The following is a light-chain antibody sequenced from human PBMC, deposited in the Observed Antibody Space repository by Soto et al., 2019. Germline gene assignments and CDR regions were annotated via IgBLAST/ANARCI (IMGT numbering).Light chain of an antibody. V-gene: IGKV1-39*01. CDR3: QQSYSTPPWT. Sequence: DIQMTQSPSTLSASVGDRVTITCRVSQSISNWLAWYQQKPGKAPKLLIYAASSLQSGVPSRFSGSGSGTDFTLTISSLQPEDFATYYCQQSYSTPPWTFGQGTKVDI. CDR2: AAS. CDR1: QSISNW. J-gene: IGKJ1*01.